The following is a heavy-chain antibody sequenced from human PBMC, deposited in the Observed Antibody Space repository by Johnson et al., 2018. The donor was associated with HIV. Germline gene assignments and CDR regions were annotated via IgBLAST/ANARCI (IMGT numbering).Heavy chain of an antibody. D-gene: IGHD2-21*01. V-gene: IGHV3-11*04. CDR3: ARGGGDCGGDCFLGAFDI. CDR2: ISSSGSTR. CDR1: GFTFSDYY. Sequence: QVQLVESGGGVVQPGRSLRLSCAASGFTFSDYYMSWIRQAPGKGLEWVSYISSSGSTRYYADSVKGRFTIPTDNAKNSLYLQMHSLRAGDTALYYCARGGGDCGGDCFLGAFDIWGQGTMVTVSS. J-gene: IGHJ3*02.